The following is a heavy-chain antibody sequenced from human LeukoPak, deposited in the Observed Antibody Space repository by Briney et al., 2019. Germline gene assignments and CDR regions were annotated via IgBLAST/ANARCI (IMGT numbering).Heavy chain of an antibody. V-gene: IGHV3-48*01. CDR1: GFTFSPYS. CDR3: ARGLGGSYPAI. CDR2: ISGRTSTI. D-gene: IGHD1-26*01. Sequence: GGSLRLSCVVSGFTFSPYSMNWVRQAPGKGLEWVAYISGRTSTIYYADSVYGRFTISRDNAKNSLYLQMNSLRAEDTAVYYCARGLGGSYPAIWGQGTLVTVSS. J-gene: IGHJ4*02.